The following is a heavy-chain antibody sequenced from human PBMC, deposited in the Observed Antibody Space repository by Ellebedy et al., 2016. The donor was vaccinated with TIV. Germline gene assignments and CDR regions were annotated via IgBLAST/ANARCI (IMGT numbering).Heavy chain of an antibody. CDR3: ARWLYNWNDVGYFDY. D-gene: IGHD1-20*01. Sequence: SETLSLTXTVSGGSVSSGSYYWSWIRQPPGKGLEWIGYIYYSGSTNYNPSLKSRVTISVDTSKNQFSLKLSSVTAADTAVYYCARWLYNWNDVGYFDYWGQGTLVTVSS. CDR2: IYYSGST. V-gene: IGHV4-61*01. CDR1: GGSVSSGSYY. J-gene: IGHJ4*02.